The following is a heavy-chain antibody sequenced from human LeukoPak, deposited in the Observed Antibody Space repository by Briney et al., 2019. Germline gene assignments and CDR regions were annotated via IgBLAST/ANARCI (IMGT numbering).Heavy chain of an antibody. CDR1: GYRFTSYW. D-gene: IGHD2-15*01. J-gene: IGHJ5*02. CDR2: IYPGDSDT. V-gene: IGHV5-51*01. CDR3: ARHESSGGSPQWFDP. Sequence: GESLKISCKGSGYRFTSYWIGWVRPMPGKGQEWMGIIYPGDSDTRYSPSFQGQVTISADKSIITAYLQWSSLKASDTAMYYCARHESSGGSPQWFDPWGQGTLVTVSS.